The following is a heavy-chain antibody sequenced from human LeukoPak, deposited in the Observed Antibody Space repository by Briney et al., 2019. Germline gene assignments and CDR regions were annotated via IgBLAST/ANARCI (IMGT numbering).Heavy chain of an antibody. CDR3: AGESRHPFDP. J-gene: IGHJ5*02. V-gene: IGHV4-34*01. CDR1: GGSFSGYY. Sequence: SETLSLTCAVYGGSFSGYYWSWIRQPPGKGLEWIGEINHSGSTNYNPSLKSRVTISVDTSKNQFSLKLSSVTAADTAVYYCAGESRHPFDPWGRGTLVTVSS. CDR2: INHSGST.